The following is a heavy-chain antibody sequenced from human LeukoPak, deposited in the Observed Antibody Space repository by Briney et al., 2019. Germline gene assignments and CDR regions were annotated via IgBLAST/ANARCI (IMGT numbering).Heavy chain of an antibody. Sequence: QTGGSLRLSCAASGFTFSSYAMSWVCQAPGKGLEWVSAISGSGGSTYYADSVKGRFTISRDNSKNTLYLQMNSLRAEDTALYYCANRGSSQPTYYFDYWGQGTLVTVSS. V-gene: IGHV3-23*01. CDR2: ISGSGGST. D-gene: IGHD6-13*01. J-gene: IGHJ4*02. CDR1: GFTFSSYA. CDR3: ANRGSSQPTYYFDY.